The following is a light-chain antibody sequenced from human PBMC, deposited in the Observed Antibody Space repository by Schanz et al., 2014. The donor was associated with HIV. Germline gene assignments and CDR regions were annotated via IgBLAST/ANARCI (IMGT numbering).Light chain of an antibody. CDR2: DVN. CDR3: SSHAGRSSFVV. J-gene: IGLJ2*01. CDR1: DTDIGGHDY. V-gene: IGLV2-14*03. Sequence: QSALTQPASVSGSPGQSITISCTGTDTDIGGHDYVSWYQQFPDRAPKLIIYDVNNRPSGVSNRFSGSKSGNTASLTISGLQAEDEADYYCSSHAGRSSFVVFGGGTKLTVL.